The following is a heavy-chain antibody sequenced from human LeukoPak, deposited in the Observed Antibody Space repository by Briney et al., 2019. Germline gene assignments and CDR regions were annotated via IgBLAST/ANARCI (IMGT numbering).Heavy chain of an antibody. Sequence: ASVKVSCKASGGIFSSYAISWVRQAPGQGLEWMGRIIPILGIANYAQKFQGRVTITADKSTSTAYMELSSLRSEDTAVYYCAPWIQGGGVFDYWGQGTLVAVSS. J-gene: IGHJ4*02. V-gene: IGHV1-69*04. CDR2: IIPILGIA. CDR1: GGIFSSYA. CDR3: APWIQGGGVFDY. D-gene: IGHD3-16*01.